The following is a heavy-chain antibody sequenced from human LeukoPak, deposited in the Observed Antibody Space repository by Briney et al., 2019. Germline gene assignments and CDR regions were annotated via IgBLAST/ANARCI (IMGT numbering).Heavy chain of an antibody. CDR2: IHDSGST. Sequence: PSETLSLTCTVSGGTISSYYWNWIRQPPGKGLEWIGYIHDSGSTNYNPSLKSRLTISVDTSKNQCSLKLSSVTAADTAVYYCARQSISGSSLSYFDYWGQGTLVNVSS. CDR3: ARQSISGSSLSYFDY. J-gene: IGHJ4*02. CDR1: GGTISSYY. D-gene: IGHD3-22*01. V-gene: IGHV4-59*01.